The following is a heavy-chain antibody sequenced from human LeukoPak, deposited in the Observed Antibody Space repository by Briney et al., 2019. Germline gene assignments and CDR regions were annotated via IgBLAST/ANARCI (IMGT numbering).Heavy chain of an antibody. J-gene: IGHJ4*02. Sequence: SETLSLTCTVSGGSISTYYWSWIRQPAGKGLEWIGRIYTSGSTNYNPSLKSRVTMSIDTSKNQFSLKLSSVTAADTAVYHCARDETGTRHFDYWGQGTLVIVSS. D-gene: IGHD1-1*01. CDR3: ARDETGTRHFDY. V-gene: IGHV4-4*07. CDR2: IYTSGST. CDR1: GGSISTYY.